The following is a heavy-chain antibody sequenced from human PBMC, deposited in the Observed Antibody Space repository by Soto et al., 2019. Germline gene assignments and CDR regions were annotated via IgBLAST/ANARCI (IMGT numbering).Heavy chain of an antibody. CDR2: IGRGGDT. Sequence: GGSLRLSCEVSGFTFSSYGMNWVRQAPDKGLEWVSTIGRGGDTYYADSVKGRFTISRDNSKNTLFLQMNSLRAEDTALYFCAKDGTTAGIHYYAMDVWGQGTTVTVS. V-gene: IGHV3-23*01. J-gene: IGHJ6*02. CDR1: GFTFSSYG. D-gene: IGHD2-2*02. CDR3: AKDGTTAGIHYYAMDV.